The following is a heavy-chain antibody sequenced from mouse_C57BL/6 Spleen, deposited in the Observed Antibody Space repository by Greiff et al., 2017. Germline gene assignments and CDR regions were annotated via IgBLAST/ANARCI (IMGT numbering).Heavy chain of an antibody. Sequence: VQLQQSGPELVKPGASVKISCKASGYAFSSSWMNWVKQRPGKGLEWIGRIYPGDGDTNYNGKFKGKATLTADKSSSTAYMQLSSLTSEDSAVYFCARSCPWDYFDYWGQGTTLTVSS. CDR3: ARSCPWDYFDY. D-gene: IGHD4-1*01. CDR1: GYAFSSSW. CDR2: IYPGDGDT. V-gene: IGHV1-82*01. J-gene: IGHJ2*01.